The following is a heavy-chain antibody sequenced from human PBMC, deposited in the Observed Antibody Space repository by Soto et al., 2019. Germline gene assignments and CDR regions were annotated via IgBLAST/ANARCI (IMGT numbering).Heavy chain of an antibody. CDR1: GFTFSSYG. CDR2: IWYDGSNK. CDR3: ARDYYSALYSAVVRVFRASDYYYGMDV. V-gene: IGHV3-33*01. J-gene: IGHJ6*02. Sequence: GGSLRLSCAASGFTFSSYGMHWVRQAPGKGLEWVAVIWYDGSNKYYADSVKGRFTISRDNSKNTLYLQMNSLRAEDTAVYYCARDYYSALYSAVVRVFRASDYYYGMDVWGQGTTVTVSS. D-gene: IGHD3-22*01.